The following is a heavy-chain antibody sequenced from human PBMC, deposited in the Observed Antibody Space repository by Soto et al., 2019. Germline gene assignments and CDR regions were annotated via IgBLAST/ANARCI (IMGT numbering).Heavy chain of an antibody. CDR2: INPNSGGT. CDR3: AREISSITIFGVATDGMDV. V-gene: IGHV1-2*04. D-gene: IGHD3-3*01. Sequence: ASVKVSCKASGYTFTGYHMHWVRQAPGQGLEWMGWINPNSGGTNYAQKFQGWVTMTRDTSISTAYMELSRLRSDDTAVYYCAREISSITIFGVATDGMDVWGQGTTVTVSS. J-gene: IGHJ6*02. CDR1: GYTFTGYH.